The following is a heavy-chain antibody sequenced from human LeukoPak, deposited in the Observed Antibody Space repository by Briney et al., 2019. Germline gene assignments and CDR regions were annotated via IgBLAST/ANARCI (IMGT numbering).Heavy chain of an antibody. CDR2: IYYSGST. CDR1: GYSISSGYY. J-gene: IGHJ4*02. CDR3: ARDLRYSYAKDY. V-gene: IGHV4-38-2*02. D-gene: IGHD5-18*01. Sequence: SETLSLTCTVSGYSISSGYYWGWIRQPPGKGLEWIGSIYYSGSTYYNPSLKSRVTISVDTSKNQFSLKLSSVTAADTAVYYCARDLRYSYAKDYWGQGTLVTVSS.